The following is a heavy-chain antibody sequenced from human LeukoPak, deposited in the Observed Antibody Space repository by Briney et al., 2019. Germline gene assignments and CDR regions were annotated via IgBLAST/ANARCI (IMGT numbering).Heavy chain of an antibody. CDR1: GFTFSSYG. CDR2: IRYDGSNK. V-gene: IGHV3-30*02. D-gene: IGHD5-18*01. J-gene: IGHJ4*02. Sequence: GGSLRLSCAASGFTFSSYGMHWVRQAPGKGLEWVAFIRYDGSNKYYVDSVKGRFTISRDNSKNTLYLQMNSLRAEDTAVYYCAKREGRGYSHGDYWGQGTLVTVSS. CDR3: AKREGRGYSHGDY.